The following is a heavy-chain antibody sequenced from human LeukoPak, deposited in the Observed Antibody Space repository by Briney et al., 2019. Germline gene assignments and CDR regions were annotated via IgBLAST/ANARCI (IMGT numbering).Heavy chain of an antibody. Sequence: SETLSLTCTVSGGSISSSSYYWGWIRQPPGKGLEWIGSIYYSGSTYYNPSLKSRVTISVDTSKNQFSLKLSPVTAADTAVYYCARGGDYLWHYWGQGTLVTVSS. D-gene: IGHD2/OR15-2a*01. V-gene: IGHV4-39*02. CDR3: ARGGDYLWHY. J-gene: IGHJ4*02. CDR1: GGSISSSSYY. CDR2: IYYSGST.